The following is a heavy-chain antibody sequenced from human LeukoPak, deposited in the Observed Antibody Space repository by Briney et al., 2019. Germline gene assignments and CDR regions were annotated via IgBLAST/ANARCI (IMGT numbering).Heavy chain of an antibody. Sequence: ASETLSLTCAVYGGSFSGYYWSWIRQSPGKGLEWIGEINHSGSTNYNPSLKSRVTISVDTSKNQFSLKLSSVTAADTAVYYCARTWGGYYIDYWGQGTLVTVSS. CDR2: INHSGST. CDR1: GGSFSGYY. CDR3: ARTWGGYYIDY. V-gene: IGHV4-34*01. J-gene: IGHJ4*02. D-gene: IGHD3-16*01.